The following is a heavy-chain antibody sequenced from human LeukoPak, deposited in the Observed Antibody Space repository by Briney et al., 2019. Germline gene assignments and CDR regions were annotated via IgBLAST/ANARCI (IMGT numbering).Heavy chain of an antibody. J-gene: IGHJ3*02. Sequence: PSETLSLTCTVSDGSISSHYWRWVRQPPGKGLEWIGHFAYSGTTSYNASLKSRVTISVDTSKNQFSLKLTSVTAADTAVYYCARPHSSGWYGVYDIWGQGTMVTVSS. V-gene: IGHV4-59*08. CDR3: ARPHSSGWYGVYDI. CDR2: FAYSGTT. D-gene: IGHD6-19*01. CDR1: DGSISSHY.